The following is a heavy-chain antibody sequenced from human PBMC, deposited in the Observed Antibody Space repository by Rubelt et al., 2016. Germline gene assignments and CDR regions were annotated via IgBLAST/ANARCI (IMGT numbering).Heavy chain of an antibody. V-gene: IGHV3-74*02. CDR2: INDDVSST. J-gene: IGHJ4*02. D-gene: IGHD2-15*01. CDR3: ARGFYCSLGTCYETLFDH. CDR1: GFTVSSVW. Sequence: EAKGGLVQPGGSLRLSCVASGFTVSSVWMHWVRQVPGKGLVWVSRINDDVSSTTTAYADSVGGRFTISRDYAQNTLYLEMNSRRAEDTAVDYCARGFYCSLGTCYETLFDHWGRGTLVTVSS.